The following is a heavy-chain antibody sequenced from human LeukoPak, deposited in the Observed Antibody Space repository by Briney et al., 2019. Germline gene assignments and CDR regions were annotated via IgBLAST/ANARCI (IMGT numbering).Heavy chain of an antibody. D-gene: IGHD5-18*01. CDR1: GGSISSYY. J-gene: IGHJ4*02. V-gene: IGHV4-59*12. CDR2: IYYSGST. Sequence: SETLSLTCTVSGGSISSYYWSWIRQPPGKGLEWIGSIYYSGSTYYNPSLKSRVTISVDTSKNQFSLKLSSVTAADTAVYYCARPRGYRGDYFDYWGQGTLVTVSS. CDR3: ARPRGYRGDYFDY.